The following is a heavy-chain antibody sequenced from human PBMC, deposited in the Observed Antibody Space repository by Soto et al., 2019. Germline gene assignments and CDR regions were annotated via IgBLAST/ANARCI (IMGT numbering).Heavy chain of an antibody. J-gene: IGHJ4*02. V-gene: IGHV4-30-4*01. CDR3: ARDQSSSPDFFDY. Sequence: SSETLSLTCNVSGAPISSDDYYWTWIRQPPGKGLEWIGYIYHTGRTSYNPALRSRLTISIDRSKNQFSLTLSSVSAADTALYYCARDQSSSPDFFDYWGQGTLVTVSS. CDR2: IYHTGRT. D-gene: IGHD6-6*01. CDR1: GAPISSDDYY.